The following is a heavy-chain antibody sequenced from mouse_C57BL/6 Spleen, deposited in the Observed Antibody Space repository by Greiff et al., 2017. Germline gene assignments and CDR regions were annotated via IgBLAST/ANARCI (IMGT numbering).Heavy chain of an antibody. CDR1: GFTFSDYG. Sequence: EVNVVESGGGLVKPGGSLKLSCAASGFTFSDYGMHWVRQAPEKGLEWVAYISSGSSTIYYADTVKGRFTISRDNAKNTLFLQMTSLRSEDTAMYYCAKGNYYGSPYAMDYWGQGTSVTVSS. V-gene: IGHV5-17*01. CDR2: ISSGSSTI. CDR3: AKGNYYGSPYAMDY. D-gene: IGHD1-1*01. J-gene: IGHJ4*01.